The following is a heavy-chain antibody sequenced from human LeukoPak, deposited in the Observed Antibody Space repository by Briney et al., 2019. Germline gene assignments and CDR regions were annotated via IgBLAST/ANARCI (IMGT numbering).Heavy chain of an antibody. V-gene: IGHV3-48*01. Sequence: GGSLRLSCAASGLTFSNYNIQWVRQAPGKGLEWLSYIDSSGRTTYYADSVRGRFTVSRDNAKNSLYLQMNSLRAEDTAVYYCARDRTDTNYFDYWGQGTLVTVSS. CDR1: GLTFSNYN. CDR2: IDSSGRTT. D-gene: IGHD1-14*01. CDR3: ARDRTDTNYFDY. J-gene: IGHJ4*02.